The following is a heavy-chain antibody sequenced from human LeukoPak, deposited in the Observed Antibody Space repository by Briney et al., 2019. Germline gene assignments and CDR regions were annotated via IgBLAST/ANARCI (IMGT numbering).Heavy chain of an antibody. Sequence: GGSLRLSCVASGFTFSSHGMNCVRQAPGKGLEWVSGIIHSGHTTYYADSVRGRFTISRDNSRNTVYLQTNSLRAEDTAVYYCAKDDRWLQFCCWGQGTLVTVSA. CDR3: AKDDRWLQFCC. V-gene: IGHV3-23*01. D-gene: IGHD5-24*01. J-gene: IGHJ4*02. CDR2: IIHSGHTT. CDR1: GFTFSSHG.